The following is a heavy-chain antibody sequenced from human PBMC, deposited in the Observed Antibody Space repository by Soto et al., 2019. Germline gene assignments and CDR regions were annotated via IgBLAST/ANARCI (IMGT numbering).Heavy chain of an antibody. CDR2: IYDSVNT. CDR1: GDSLSSGGHY. CDR3: ARVDHRGYFAILTDY. J-gene: IGHJ4*02. Sequence: SSETLSLTCTVSGDSLSSGGHYWSWIRQHPGKGLEWIGHIYDSVNTHYSPSLRSRVTISADMSKNQFSLNLRSVTAADTAVYYCARVDHRGYFAILTDYWGQGTLVTAPQ. V-gene: IGHV4-31*03. D-gene: IGHD3-9*01.